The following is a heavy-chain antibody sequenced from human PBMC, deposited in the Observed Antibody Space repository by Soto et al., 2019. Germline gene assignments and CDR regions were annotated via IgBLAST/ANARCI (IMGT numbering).Heavy chain of an antibody. J-gene: IGHJ3*02. D-gene: IGHD2-8*02. Sequence: LRLSCAASGFTCRSYDMSWVRQAPGKGLEWVSTILVGGSTHYPDSVKGRFTISRDNSKNTVFLQMNSLTAGDTAVYYCAKATATGGGAFDICGQGTMVTVSS. CDR1: GFTCRSYD. CDR3: AKATATGGGAFDI. CDR2: ILVGGST. V-gene: IGHV3-23*01.